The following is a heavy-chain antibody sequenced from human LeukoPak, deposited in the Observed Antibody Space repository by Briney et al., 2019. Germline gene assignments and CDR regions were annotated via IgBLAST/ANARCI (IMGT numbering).Heavy chain of an antibody. CDR3: ARDRGGDSFDI. CDR1: GGSVSSGNFY. CDR2: IHTSGNT. Sequence: SQTLSLTCTVSGGSVSSGNFYWTWIRQPAGNQQEWIGRIHTSGNTNHNPSLWSRVTISTDTSKNQFSLTLNFVTAADTAVYYCARDRGGDSFDIWGQGTTVTVSS. J-gene: IGHJ3*02. V-gene: IGHV4-61*02. D-gene: IGHD3-10*01.